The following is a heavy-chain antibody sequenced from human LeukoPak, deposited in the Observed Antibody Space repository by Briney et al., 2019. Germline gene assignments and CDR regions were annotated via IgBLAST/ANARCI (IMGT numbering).Heavy chain of an antibody. CDR1: GVTFDNYV. Sequence: PGRSMRLSCVASGVTFDNYVMHWGRQTQGKGMEWVSGISWNSVTRGYADSVKRRLTTSRDNAKSSLYLQINSLRGEDTALYYCAKGGYSPNYYAMDVWGQGTTVTVSS. V-gene: IGHV3-9*01. D-gene: IGHD5-18*01. J-gene: IGHJ6*02. CDR2: ISWNSVTR. CDR3: AKGGYSPNYYAMDV.